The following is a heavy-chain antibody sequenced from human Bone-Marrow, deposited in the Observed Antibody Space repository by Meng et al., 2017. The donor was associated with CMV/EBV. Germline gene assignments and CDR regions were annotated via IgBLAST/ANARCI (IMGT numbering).Heavy chain of an antibody. D-gene: IGHD3-3*01. CDR2: IYWDDDK. V-gene: IGHV2-5*02. J-gene: IGHJ4*02. Sequence: HITLKDSGPTLLKPTQTLTRTCSFSRSSLTTRGVGVGWIRQPPGKALEWLAHIYWDDDKRYSPFLKSRLTITKDTAINQVVLTMTNMDPVDTATYYCAHRRGEWLFFDDWGQGTLVTVSS. CDR3: AHRRGEWLFFDD. CDR1: RSSLTTRGVG.